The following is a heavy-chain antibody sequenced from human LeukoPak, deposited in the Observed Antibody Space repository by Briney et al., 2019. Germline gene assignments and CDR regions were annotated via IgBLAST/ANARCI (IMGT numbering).Heavy chain of an antibody. V-gene: IGHV4-30-2*01. D-gene: IGHD2-2*01. CDR3: AIIVVVPAAMTPN. J-gene: IGHJ4*02. CDR2: IYHSGST. Sequence: SETLSLTCTVSGGSISSGGYYWSWIRQPPGKGLEWIGYIYHSGSTYYNPSLKSRVTISVDRSKNQFSLKLSSVTAADTAVYYCAIIVVVPAAMTPNWGQGTLVTVSS. CDR1: GGSISSGGYY.